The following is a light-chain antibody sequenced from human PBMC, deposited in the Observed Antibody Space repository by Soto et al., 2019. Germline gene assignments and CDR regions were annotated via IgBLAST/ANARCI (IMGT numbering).Light chain of an antibody. V-gene: IGLV1-44*01. J-gene: IGLJ1*01. CDR3: ASWDASLRSYV. CDR2: NNI. CDR1: SSNIGANA. Sequence: QSVLTQSPSASGTPGQRVSISCSGSSSNIGANAVNWYQHLPGTAPRLLIYNNIQRPSGVPDRFSGSKSGTSVSLAISGLQSDDEGDYYCASWDASLRSYVFGSGTKVTVL.